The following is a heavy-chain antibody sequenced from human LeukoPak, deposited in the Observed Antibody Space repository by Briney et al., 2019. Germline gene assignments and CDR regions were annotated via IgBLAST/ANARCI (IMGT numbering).Heavy chain of an antibody. D-gene: IGHD2-2*01. CDR1: GYTFTGYY. V-gene: IGHV1-2*02. CDR2: INPNSGGT. J-gene: IGHJ6*02. CDR3: ARVVVPAAPLPGMDV. Sequence: ASVKVSCKAYGYTFTGYYTHWVRQAPGQRLEWMGWINPNSGGTNYAQKFQGRVTMTRDTSISTAYMELSRLRSDDTAVYYCARVVVPAAPLPGMDVWGQGTTVTVSS.